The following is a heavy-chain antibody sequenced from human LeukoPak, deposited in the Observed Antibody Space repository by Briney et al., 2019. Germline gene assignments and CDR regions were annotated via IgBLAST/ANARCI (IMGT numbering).Heavy chain of an antibody. CDR1: GFTFDDYA. CDR2: ISGDGTST. V-gene: IGHV3-43*02. D-gene: IGHD3-22*01. CDR3: AKDMGRSGYYLAFDI. J-gene: IGHJ3*02. Sequence: QAGGSLRLSCAASGFTFDDYAMHWVRQAPGKGLEWVSLISGDGTSTYYADSVKGRFTISRDNSKNSLYLQMTSLRTVDTALYFCAKDMGRSGYYLAFDIWGHGTMVTVSS.